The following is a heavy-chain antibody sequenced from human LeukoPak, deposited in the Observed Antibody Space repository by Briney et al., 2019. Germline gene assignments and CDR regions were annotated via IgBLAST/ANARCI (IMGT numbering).Heavy chain of an antibody. CDR3: ATNENWGTDLHFDY. V-gene: IGHV1-18*03. CDR2: ISAYNGNT. J-gene: IGHJ4*02. D-gene: IGHD7-27*01. CDR1: GYTFTSYG. Sequence: ASVKVSCKASGYTFTSYGISWVRQAPGQGLEWMGWISAYNGNTNYAQKLQGRVTMTTDTSTRTAYMELRSLRSDDMAVYYCATNENWGTDLHFDYWGQGTLVTASS.